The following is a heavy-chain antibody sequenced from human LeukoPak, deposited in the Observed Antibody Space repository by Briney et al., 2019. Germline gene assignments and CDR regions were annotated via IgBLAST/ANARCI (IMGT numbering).Heavy chain of an antibody. Sequence: SQTLSLTCAISGDSVSNNSVTWNWIRQSPSRGLEWLGRTYYRSKWDNDYAVSLRSRITINPDTSKNQFSLQLNSVTPDDTAVYYCAGSPLPVLVPFGHYSYMDVWGKGTTVTVSS. J-gene: IGHJ6*03. CDR2: TYYRSKWDN. CDR3: AGSPLPVLVPFGHYSYMDV. CDR1: GDSVSNNSVT. V-gene: IGHV6-1*01. D-gene: IGHD3/OR15-3a*01.